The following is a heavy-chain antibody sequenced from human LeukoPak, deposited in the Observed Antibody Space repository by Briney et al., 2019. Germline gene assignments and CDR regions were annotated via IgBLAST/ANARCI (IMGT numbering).Heavy chain of an antibody. CDR1: GFTFSSYE. J-gene: IGHJ4*02. V-gene: IGHV3-48*03. D-gene: IGHD3-22*01. CDR2: ITTSDSTT. Sequence: GGSLRLSCVASGFTFSSYEMNWVRQAPGKGLEWLSYITTSDSTTHYADSVKGRFTISRDDAQNSLYLQMNSLRVEDTAVYYCARANYYPDYWGQGTLVTVSS. CDR3: ARANYYPDY.